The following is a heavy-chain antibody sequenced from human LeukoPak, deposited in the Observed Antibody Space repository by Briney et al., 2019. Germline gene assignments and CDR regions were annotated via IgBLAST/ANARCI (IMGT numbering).Heavy chain of an antibody. D-gene: IGHD1-1*01. V-gene: IGHV4-61*02. CDR2: ISASGST. CDR1: GGSISGVSYF. Sequence: SETLSLACTVSGGSISGVSYFWSWIRQPAGKGLEWIGRISASGSTNFNPSLKSRVTMPVDTSENQFSLKLSSVTAADTAVYYCARYKLGWFDPWGQGTLATVSS. CDR3: ARYKLGWFDP. J-gene: IGHJ5*02.